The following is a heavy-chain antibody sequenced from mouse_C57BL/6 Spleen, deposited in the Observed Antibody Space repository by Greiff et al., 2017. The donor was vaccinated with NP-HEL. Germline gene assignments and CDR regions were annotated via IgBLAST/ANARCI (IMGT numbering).Heavy chain of an antibody. CDR1: GYAFTNYL. CDR2: INPGSGGT. J-gene: IGHJ4*01. CDR3: ARRGGLRLRAMDY. D-gene: IGHD3-2*02. Sequence: QVQLQQSGAELVRPGTSVKVSCKASGYAFTNYLIEWVKQRPGQGLEWIGVINPGSGGTNYNEKFKGKATLTADKSSSTAYMQLSSLTSEDSAVYFCARRGGLRLRAMDYWGQGTSVTVSS. V-gene: IGHV1-54*01.